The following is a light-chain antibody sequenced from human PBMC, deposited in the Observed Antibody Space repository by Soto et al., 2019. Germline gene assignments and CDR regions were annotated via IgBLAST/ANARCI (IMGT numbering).Light chain of an antibody. CDR2: DVD. CDR1: SGDVGSYIH. V-gene: IGLV2-11*01. Sequence: QSVLNQPRSVSGSPGQSVSISCTGTSGDVGSYIHVSWYQQHPGRAPKLMIYDVDERPSGVPDRFSGSKSGNTASLTISGLQAEDEADYDSCSYAVSYPSPWVFGPVSKVTVL. J-gene: IGLJ1*01. CDR3: CSYAVSYPSPWV.